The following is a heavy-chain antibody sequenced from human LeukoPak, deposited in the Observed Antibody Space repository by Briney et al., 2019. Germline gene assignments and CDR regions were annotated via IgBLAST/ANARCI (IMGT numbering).Heavy chain of an antibody. V-gene: IGHV1-8*01. J-gene: IGHJ6*03. CDR1: GYTFTSYD. CDR2: MNPNSGNT. Sequence: ASVKVSCKASGYTFTSYDINWVRQATGQGLEWMGWMNPNSGNTGYAQKFQGRVTMTRNTSTSTAYMELSSLRSEDTAVYYCATGSGSYLDYYYYYMDVWGKGTTVTISS. D-gene: IGHD3-10*01. CDR3: ATGSGSYLDYYYYYMDV.